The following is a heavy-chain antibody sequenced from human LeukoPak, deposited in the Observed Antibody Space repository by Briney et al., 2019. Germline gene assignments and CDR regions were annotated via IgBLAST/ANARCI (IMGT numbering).Heavy chain of an antibody. CDR2: IDPSDSYT. Sequence: HGESLRISCKGSGYSFTSYWITWVRQMPGKGLEWMGRIDPSDSYTNYSPSFQGHVTISADKSISTAYLQWSSLKASDTAMYCCARHLVVRGVTTYSFDYWGQGTLVTVSS. CDR3: ARHLVVRGVTTYSFDY. D-gene: IGHD3-10*01. J-gene: IGHJ4*02. V-gene: IGHV5-10-1*01. CDR1: GYSFTSYW.